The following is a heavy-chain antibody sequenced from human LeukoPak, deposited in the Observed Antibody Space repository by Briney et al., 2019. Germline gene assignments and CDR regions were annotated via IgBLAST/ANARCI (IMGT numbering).Heavy chain of an antibody. CDR3: ARGGRDGYNPRAGSTWSDP. CDR1: GGSFSGYY. Sequence: SESLSLTCAVYGGSFSGYYWSWIRQPPGKGLEWIGKINHSGSTNYNPSPKRRVTTSVDTSRNQFSLKLRGGTAADTAVYYCARGGRDGYNPRAGSTWSDPCGQGTLVSVSS. J-gene: IGHJ5*02. D-gene: IGHD5-24*01. V-gene: IGHV4-34*01. CDR2: INHSGST.